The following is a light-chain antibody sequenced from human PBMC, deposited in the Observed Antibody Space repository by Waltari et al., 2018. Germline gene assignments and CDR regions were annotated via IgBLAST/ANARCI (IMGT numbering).Light chain of an antibody. CDR1: SSDVGSYNL. Sequence: QSALTQPASVSGSPGQSITISCTGTSSDVGSYNLVSWYQQHPGKTPKLMIYEGSKRPSGVSNRFAGSKSGNTASRTISGLQAEDEADYYCCSYAGSSTYVVFGGGTKRTVL. CDR3: CSYAGSSTYVV. J-gene: IGLJ2*01. V-gene: IGLV2-23*01. CDR2: EGS.